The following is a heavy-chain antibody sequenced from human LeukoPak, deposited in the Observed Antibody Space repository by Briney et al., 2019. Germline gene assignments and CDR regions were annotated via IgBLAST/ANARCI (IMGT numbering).Heavy chain of an antibody. D-gene: IGHD4-17*01. J-gene: IGHJ6*02. Sequence: PSETLSLTCTVSGGSISSGDYYWSWIRQPPGKGLEWIGYIYYSGSTYYNPSLKSRVTISVDRSKNQFSLKLSSVTAADTAVYYCARGRYYGDYHYYGMDVWGQGTTVTVSS. CDR3: ARGRYYGDYHYYGMDV. V-gene: IGHV4-30-4*01. CDR2: IYYSGST. CDR1: GGSISSGDYY.